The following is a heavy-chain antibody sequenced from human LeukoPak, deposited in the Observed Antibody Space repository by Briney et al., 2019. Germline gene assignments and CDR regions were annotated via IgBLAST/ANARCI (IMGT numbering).Heavy chain of an antibody. J-gene: IGHJ4*02. CDR1: GGSISSGGYY. Sequence: PSQTLSLTCTVSGGSISSGGYYWSWIRQPPGKGLEWIGYIYHSGSTYYNPSLKSRVTISVDTSKNQFSLKLSSVTAADTAVYYCARHLVWSGYLDYWGQGTLVTVSS. CDR2: IYHSGST. CDR3: ARHLVWSGYLDY. V-gene: IGHV4-30-2*01. D-gene: IGHD3-3*01.